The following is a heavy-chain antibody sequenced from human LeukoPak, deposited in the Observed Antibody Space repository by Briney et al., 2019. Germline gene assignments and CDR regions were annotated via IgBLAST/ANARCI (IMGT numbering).Heavy chain of an antibody. CDR1: GYSISSGYY. V-gene: IGHV4-38-2*01. Sequence: PSETLSLTCAVSGYSISSGYYWGWIRQPPGKGLEWIGSIYHSGSTYYNPSLKSRVTISVDTSKNQFSLKLSSVTAADTAVYYCAIHSGIAAAPFDYWGQGTLVTVSS. J-gene: IGHJ4*02. CDR3: AIHSGIAAAPFDY. CDR2: IYHSGST. D-gene: IGHD6-13*01.